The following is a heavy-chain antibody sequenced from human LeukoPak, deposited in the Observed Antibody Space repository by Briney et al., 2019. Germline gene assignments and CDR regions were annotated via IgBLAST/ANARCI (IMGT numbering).Heavy chain of an antibody. Sequence: PGGSLRLSCAASGFTFTKYWMNWARQAPGKGLEWVASINHNGNVNYYVDSVKGRFTISRDNAKNSLYLQMSNLRAEDTAVCFCARGGGLDVWGQGATVTVSS. CDR1: GFTFTKYW. J-gene: IGHJ6*02. CDR3: ARGGGLDV. D-gene: IGHD3-16*01. CDR2: INHNGNVN. V-gene: IGHV3-7*03.